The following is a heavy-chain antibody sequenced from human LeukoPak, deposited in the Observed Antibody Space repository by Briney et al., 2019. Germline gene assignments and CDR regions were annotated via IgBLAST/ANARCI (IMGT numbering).Heavy chain of an antibody. CDR1: GGSFSGYY. J-gene: IGHJ5*02. Sequence: SSETLSLTCAVYGGSFSGYYWSWIRQPPGKGLEWIGEINHSGSTNYNPSLKSRVTISADTSKNQFSLKLSSVTAADTAVYYCARGYYDFWSGYPNWFDPWGQGTLVTVSS. CDR2: INHSGST. D-gene: IGHD3-3*01. CDR3: ARGYYDFWSGYPNWFDP. V-gene: IGHV4-34*01.